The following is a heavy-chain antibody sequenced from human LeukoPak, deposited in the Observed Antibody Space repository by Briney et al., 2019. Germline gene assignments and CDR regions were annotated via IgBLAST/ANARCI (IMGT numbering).Heavy chain of an antibody. CDR3: AKDPRLSSTPFDP. D-gene: IGHD6-13*01. CDR2: ISFDQSNK. J-gene: IGHJ5*02. V-gene: IGHV3-30*18. Sequence: GGSLRLSCAASGFIFNNYGMHWVRQAPGKGLEWVAFISFDQSNKYHADSVRGRFTISRDNSKHTLYLQMNSLRAEDTAVYYCAKDPRLSSTPFDPWGQGTLVTVSS. CDR1: GFIFNNYG.